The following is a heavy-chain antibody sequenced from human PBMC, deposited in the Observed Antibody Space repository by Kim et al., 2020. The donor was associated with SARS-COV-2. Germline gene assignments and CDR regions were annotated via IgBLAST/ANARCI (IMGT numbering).Heavy chain of an antibody. Sequence: SETLSLTCTVSGGSISSSSYYWGWIRQPPGKGLEWIGSIYYSGSTYYNPSLKSRVTISVDTSKNQFSLKLSSVTAADTAVYYCARLWEIWRVVVNVAGGQNAFDIWGQGTMVTVSS. D-gene: IGHD3-22*01. J-gene: IGHJ3*02. CDR2: IYYSGST. CDR3: ARLWEIWRVVVNVAGGQNAFDI. CDR1: GGSISSSSYY. V-gene: IGHV4-39*01.